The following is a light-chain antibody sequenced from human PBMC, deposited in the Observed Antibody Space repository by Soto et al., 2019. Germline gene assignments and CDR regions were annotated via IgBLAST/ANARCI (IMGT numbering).Light chain of an antibody. Sequence: EILMTQSPSTLSLYPGEGVTLSCRAAQDVTNSVAWYQQKSGQAPRLLIYDASARASGVSARFSGSGSGTDFTLTISGLQAEDFAVYFCQQYIRRPLSFGQRRRPEIK. V-gene: IGKV3-15*01. J-gene: IGKJ5*01. CDR1: QDVTNS. CDR3: QQYIRRPLS. CDR2: DAS.